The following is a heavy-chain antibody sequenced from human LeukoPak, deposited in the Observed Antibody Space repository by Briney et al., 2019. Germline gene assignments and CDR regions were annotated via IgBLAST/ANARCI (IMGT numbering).Heavy chain of an antibody. V-gene: IGHV3-30*02. CDR1: GFTFISYG. Sequence: GGSLRLSCAASGFTFISYGMHWVRQAPGKGLEWVAFIRYDGSNKYYADSVKGRFTISRDNAKNSLYLQMNSLRAEDTAVYYCARDLLSKSQTNYGGTDYWGQGTLVTVSS. CDR2: IRYDGSNK. J-gene: IGHJ4*02. CDR3: ARDLLSKSQTNYGGTDY. D-gene: IGHD4-23*01.